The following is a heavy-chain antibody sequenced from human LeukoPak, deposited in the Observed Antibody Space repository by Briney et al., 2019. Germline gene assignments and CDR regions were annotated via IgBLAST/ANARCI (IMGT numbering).Heavy chain of an antibody. CDR2: IIPIFGTA. V-gene: IGHV1-69*15. J-gene: IGHJ6*03. Sequence: SVKVSCKASGGTFSSYAISWVRQAPGQGLERMGRIIPIFGTANYAQKFQGRITITADESTSTAYMELSSLRSEDTAVYYCARGDVLRFLEWSPYSGDYYYYMDVWGKGTTVTVSS. CDR1: GGTFSSYA. D-gene: IGHD3-3*01. CDR3: ARGDVLRFLEWSPYSGDYYYYMDV.